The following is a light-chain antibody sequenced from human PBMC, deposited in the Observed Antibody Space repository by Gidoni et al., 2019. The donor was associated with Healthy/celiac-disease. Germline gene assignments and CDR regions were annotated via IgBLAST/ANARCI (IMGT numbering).Light chain of an antibody. CDR1: QSVLYSSNNNNY. CDR3: QQYYSTPVT. J-gene: IGKJ4*01. Sequence: DLVMTQSPDSLAVSLGERATINCKSSQSVLYSSNNNNYLAGYQQKPGQPPKLLIYWASTRESGVPDRFSGSGSGTDFTLTISSLQAEDVAVYYCQQYYSTPVTFGGGTKVEIK. V-gene: IGKV4-1*01. CDR2: WAS.